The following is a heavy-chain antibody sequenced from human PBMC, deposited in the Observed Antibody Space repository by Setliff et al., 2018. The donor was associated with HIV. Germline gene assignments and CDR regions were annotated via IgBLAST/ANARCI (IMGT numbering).Heavy chain of an antibody. CDR2: INPKSGGT. D-gene: IGHD5-12*01. Sequence: GASVKVSCKTSGYMFTYYHMTWVRQAPGQGLEWMGWINPKSGGTHYAQNFQDRVTMTRDTSISTAYIELTSLTSDDTAVYYCVRDRSQSCENGYNPSGGGFWGQGTRVTVSA. J-gene: IGHJ4*02. V-gene: IGHV1-2*02. CDR3: VRDRSQSCENGYNPSGGGF. CDR1: GYMFTYYH.